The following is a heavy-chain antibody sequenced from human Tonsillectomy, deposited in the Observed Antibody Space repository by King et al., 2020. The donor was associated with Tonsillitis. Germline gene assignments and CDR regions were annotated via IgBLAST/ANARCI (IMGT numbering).Heavy chain of an antibody. Sequence: LQLQESGPGLVKPSETLSLTCTVSGGPISRSSDYWAWIRQPPGKGLEWIGSTYNSGSAYYSPSLESRVTISADTSKNQFSLKLTSVTAADTAVYYCARHERMVDTMIREGKWYFDLWGRGTLVTVSS. CDR1: GGPISRSSDY. CDR3: ARHERMVDTMIREGKWYFDL. CDR2: TYNSGSA. V-gene: IGHV4-39*01. J-gene: IGHJ2*01. D-gene: IGHD3-10*01.